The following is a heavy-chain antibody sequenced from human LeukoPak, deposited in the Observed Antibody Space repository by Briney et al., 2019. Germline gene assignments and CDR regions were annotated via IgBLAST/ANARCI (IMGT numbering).Heavy chain of an antibody. D-gene: IGHD5-24*01. CDR1: GFTFSDAW. CDR3: TKEDGWSDP. V-gene: IGHV3-15*01. Sequence: PGGSLRLSCAASGFTFSDAWMNWVRQAPGKGLEWVGRIKSKIHGGTIDYAAPVKGRFTILRDDSKNTLYLQMNSLKTEDTAVYYCTKEDGWSDPWGQGTLVTVSS. J-gene: IGHJ5*02. CDR2: IKSKIHGGTI.